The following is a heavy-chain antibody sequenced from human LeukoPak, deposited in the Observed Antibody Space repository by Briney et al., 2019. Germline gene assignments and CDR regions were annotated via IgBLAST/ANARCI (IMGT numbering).Heavy chain of an antibody. D-gene: IGHD6-19*01. CDR3: ARVEYSSGWYEYFQH. V-gene: IGHV3-20*04. CDR1: GFTFDDYG. J-gene: IGHJ1*01. Sequence: PGGSLTLSCAASGFTFDDYGMSWVRQAPGKGLEWVSGINWNGGSTGYADSVKGRFTISRDNAKDSLYLQMNSLRAEDTALYYCARVEYSSGWYEYFQHWGQGTLVTVSS. CDR2: INWNGGST.